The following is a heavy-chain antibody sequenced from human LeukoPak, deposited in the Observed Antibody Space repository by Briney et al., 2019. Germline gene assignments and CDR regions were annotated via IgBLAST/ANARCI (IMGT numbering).Heavy chain of an antibody. CDR2: ISAYNGNT. D-gene: IGHD3-22*01. Sequence: ASVKVSCKASGYTFTSYGISWVRQAPGQGLEWMGWISAYNGNTNYAQKLQGRVTMTTDTSTTTAYMELRSLRSDDTAVYYCARDKRLFQSSGYYVDAFDIWGQGTMVTVSS. V-gene: IGHV1-18*01. CDR3: ARDKRLFQSSGYYVDAFDI. J-gene: IGHJ3*02. CDR1: GYTFTSYG.